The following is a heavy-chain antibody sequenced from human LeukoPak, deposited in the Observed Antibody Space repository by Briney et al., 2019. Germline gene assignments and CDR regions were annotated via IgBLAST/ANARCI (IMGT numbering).Heavy chain of an antibody. J-gene: IGHJ4*02. Sequence: QTGGSLRLSCAASGFTFSSYAMSWVRQAPGKGLEWVSAISGSEETTSYADSVKGRFTISRDNSKNTLYLQMNSLRAEDTAVYYCAKGPYDILTGYYYFDYWGQGTLVTVSS. CDR1: GFTFSSYA. D-gene: IGHD3-9*01. V-gene: IGHV3-23*01. CDR3: AKGPYDILTGYYYFDY. CDR2: ISGSEETT.